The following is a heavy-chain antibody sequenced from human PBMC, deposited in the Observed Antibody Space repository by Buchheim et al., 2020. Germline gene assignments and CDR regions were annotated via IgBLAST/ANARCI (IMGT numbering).Heavy chain of an antibody. Sequence: QVQLVESGGGVVQPGRSLRLSCAASGFTFSSYAMHWVRQAPGKGLEWVAVISYDGSNKYYADSVKGRFTISRENSKNTLYLQMNSLRAEDSAVYYCARGIAAAGKGPFDYWGQGTL. J-gene: IGHJ4*02. CDR2: ISYDGSNK. D-gene: IGHD6-13*01. CDR3: ARGIAAAGKGPFDY. CDR1: GFTFSSYA. V-gene: IGHV3-30-3*01.